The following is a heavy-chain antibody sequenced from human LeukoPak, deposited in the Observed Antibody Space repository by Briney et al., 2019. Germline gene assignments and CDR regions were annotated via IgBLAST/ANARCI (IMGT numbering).Heavy chain of an antibody. D-gene: IGHD2-2*01. CDR3: TTLIVVVPAAIDY. J-gene: IGHJ4*02. V-gene: IGHV3-49*04. Sequence: GGPLRLSCTASGFTFGDYAMSWVRQAPGKGLEWVGFIRSKAYGGTTEYAASVKGRFTISRDDSKSIAYLQTNSLKTEDTAVYYCTTLIVVVPAAIDYWGQGTLVTVSS. CDR1: GFTFGDYA. CDR2: IRSKAYGGTT.